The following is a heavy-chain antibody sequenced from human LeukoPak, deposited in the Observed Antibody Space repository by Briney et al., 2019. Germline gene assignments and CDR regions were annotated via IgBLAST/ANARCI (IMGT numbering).Heavy chain of an antibody. CDR2: ISSSGSTI. V-gene: IGHV3-48*03. CDR1: GFTFSSYE. CDR3: ARVLVGAVDY. D-gene: IGHD1-26*01. Sequence: GGSLRLSCAASGFTFSSYEMNWVRQAPGKGLEWVSYISSSGSTIYYADSVKGRFTISRDNAKNSLYLQMNSLRAEDTAVYYCARVLVGAVDYWGQGTLVTVSS. J-gene: IGHJ4*02.